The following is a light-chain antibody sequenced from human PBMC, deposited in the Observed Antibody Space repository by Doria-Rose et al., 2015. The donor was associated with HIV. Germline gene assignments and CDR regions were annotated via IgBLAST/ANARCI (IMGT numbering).Light chain of an antibody. CDR3: QSYDSRLSVYV. CDR2: GNT. CDR1: SSNIGAGFD. J-gene: IGLJ1*01. Sequence: QSVVTQPPSVSGAPGQRVAISCTGSSSNIGAGFDVNWYQQFQGTAPKLPIHGNTNRPSGVPDRFAGSKSGTSASLAISGLRAEDEADYYCQSYDSRLSVYVFGTGTKVTVL. V-gene: IGLV1-40*01.